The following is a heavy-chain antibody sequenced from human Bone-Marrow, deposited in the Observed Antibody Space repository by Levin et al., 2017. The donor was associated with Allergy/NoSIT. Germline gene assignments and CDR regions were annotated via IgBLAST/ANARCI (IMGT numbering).Heavy chain of an antibody. CDR3: ATDPQRSDGYAFDY. D-gene: IGHD2-21*02. V-gene: IGHV3-48*02. CDR2: ISPSGSTI. CDR1: GFSFSDYG. J-gene: IGHJ4*02. Sequence: ASVKVSCAASGFSFSDYGMTWVRQAPGKGLEWVSYISPSGSTIHYADSVKGRFTISRDNAKNSLSLQMNSLRDEDTAVFYCATDPQRSDGYAFDYWGQGTLVIVSS.